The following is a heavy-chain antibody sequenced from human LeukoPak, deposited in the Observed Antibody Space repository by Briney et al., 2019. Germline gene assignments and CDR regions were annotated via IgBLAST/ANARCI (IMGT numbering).Heavy chain of an antibody. V-gene: IGHV4-34*01. CDR3: ARGYSSSSGYYFDY. J-gene: IGHJ4*02. CDR1: GGSFSGYY. CDR2: INHSGST. D-gene: IGHD6-6*01. Sequence: SETLSLTCAVYGGSFSGYYWSWIRQPPGKGLEWIGEINHSGSTNYNPSLKSRVTISVDTSENQFSLKLSSVTAADTAVYYCARGYSSSSGYYFDYWGQGTLVTVSS.